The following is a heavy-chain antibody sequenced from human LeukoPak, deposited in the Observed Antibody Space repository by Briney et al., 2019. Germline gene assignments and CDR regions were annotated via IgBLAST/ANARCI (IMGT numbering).Heavy chain of an antibody. D-gene: IGHD3-10*01. V-gene: IGHV3-7*01. CDR2: IKQDGSQK. CDR1: EFTFASYW. J-gene: IGHJ6*03. CDR3: TRVFYYGSRYYYMDV. Sequence: GGSLRLSCAGSEFTFASYWMSWVGQPQGKGLELVAYIKQDGSQKYYVDSLKGRFTISRDNAKNSLYLQMNNLRAEDTAVYYCTRVFYYGSRYYYMDVWGKGTTVTISS.